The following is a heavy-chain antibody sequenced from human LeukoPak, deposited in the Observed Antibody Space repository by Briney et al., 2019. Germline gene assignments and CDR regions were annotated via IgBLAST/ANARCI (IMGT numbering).Heavy chain of an antibody. Sequence: SQTLSLTXTVSGGSISSGDYYWSWIRRPPGKGLEWIGYIYYSGSTYYNPSLKSRVTISVDTSKNQFSLKLSSVTAADTAVYYCARALVAAAGTYFDYWGQGTLVTVSS. D-gene: IGHD6-13*01. CDR3: ARALVAAAGTYFDY. CDR1: GGSISSGDYY. CDR2: IYYSGST. V-gene: IGHV4-30-4*08. J-gene: IGHJ4*02.